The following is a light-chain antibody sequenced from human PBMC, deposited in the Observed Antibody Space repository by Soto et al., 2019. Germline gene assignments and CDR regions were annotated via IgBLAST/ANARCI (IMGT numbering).Light chain of an antibody. V-gene: IGKV3-20*01. J-gene: IGKJ1*01. CDR2: GVS. CDR3: QQYGSSPPT. Sequence: EIVLTQSPGTLSLSPGERATLSCRASQSVSNNYLAWYQQKPGQAPRLLIYGVSNRATGIPDRFSGSGSGTDFTLTINRLEPEDFALYYCQQYGSSPPTFGQGTKVDIK. CDR1: QSVSNNY.